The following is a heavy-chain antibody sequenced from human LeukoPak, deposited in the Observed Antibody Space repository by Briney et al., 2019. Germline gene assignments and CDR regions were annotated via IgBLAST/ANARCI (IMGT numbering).Heavy chain of an antibody. V-gene: IGHV4-61*02. J-gene: IGHJ4*02. Sequence: SETLSLTCTVSGGSISSGSYYWSWVRQPAGKGLEWIGRIYTSENTKYNPSLKSRVTISIDTSRNQFSLKLTSVTAADTAVYYCARDNPSIAVAGYDYWGQGTLVSVSS. CDR3: ARDNPSIAVAGYDY. CDR1: GGSISSGSYY. CDR2: IYTSENT. D-gene: IGHD6-19*01.